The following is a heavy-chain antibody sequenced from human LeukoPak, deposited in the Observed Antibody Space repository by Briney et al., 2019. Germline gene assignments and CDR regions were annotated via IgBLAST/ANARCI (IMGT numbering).Heavy chain of an antibody. CDR3: ARHDKRGWQLVRNAFDI. CDR2: IKHSGST. CDR1: GASISSWY. V-gene: IGHV4-34*01. J-gene: IGHJ3*02. Sequence: PSETLSLTCNVTGASISSWYWNWIRQPPGKGLEWIGEIKHSGSTNYNPSLKSRVTISVDTSKNQFSLKLSSVTAADTAVYYCARHDKRGWQLVRNAFDIWGQGTMVTVSS. D-gene: IGHD6-6*01.